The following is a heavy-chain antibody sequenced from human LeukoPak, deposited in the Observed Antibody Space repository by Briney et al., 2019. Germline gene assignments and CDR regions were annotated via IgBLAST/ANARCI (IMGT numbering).Heavy chain of an antibody. CDR3: AELGITMIGGV. V-gene: IGHV3-69-1*02. CDR1: GFTFSSYA. Sequence: GGSLRLSCLASGFTFSSYAMDWVRQAPGQGLQWVSAVGTSADTYYADSARGRFTISRDNAKNSLYLQMNSLRAEDTAVYYCAELGITMIGGVWGKGTTVTISS. D-gene: IGHD3-10*02. CDR2: VGTSADT. J-gene: IGHJ6*04.